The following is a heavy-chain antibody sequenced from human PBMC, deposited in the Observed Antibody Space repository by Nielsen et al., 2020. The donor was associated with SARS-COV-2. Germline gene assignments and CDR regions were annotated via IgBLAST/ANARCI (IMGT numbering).Heavy chain of an antibody. V-gene: IGHV4-39*01. Sequence: SETLSLTCTVSGGSISSSSYYWGWIRQPPGKGLEWIGSIYYSGSTYYNPSLKSRVTISVDTSKNQFSLKLSSVTAADMAVYYCARLVMDRVATTRTYYFDYWGQGTLVTVSS. D-gene: IGHD5-12*01. CDR3: ARLVMDRVATTRTYYFDY. J-gene: IGHJ4*02. CDR1: GGSISSSSYY. CDR2: IYYSGST.